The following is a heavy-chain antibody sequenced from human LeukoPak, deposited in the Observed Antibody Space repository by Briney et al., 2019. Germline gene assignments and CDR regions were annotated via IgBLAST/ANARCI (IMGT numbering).Heavy chain of an antibody. V-gene: IGHV7-4-1*02. Sequence: ASVKVSCKASGYIFNSQGMNWVRQAPGQGLEWMGWINTDSGNPTYSQGFTGRFVFSLDSSVSTAYLQINNLMPEDTAKYFCAREILRFDFWGQGTTVTVSS. CDR3: AREILRFDF. J-gene: IGHJ3*01. CDR1: GYIFNSQG. CDR2: INTDSGNP.